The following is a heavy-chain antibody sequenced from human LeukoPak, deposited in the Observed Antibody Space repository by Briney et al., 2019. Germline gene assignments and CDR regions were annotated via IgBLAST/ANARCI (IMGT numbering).Heavy chain of an antibody. D-gene: IGHD3-3*01. CDR2: INHSGST. V-gene: IGHV4-34*01. J-gene: IGHJ5*02. CDR1: GGSFSGYY. Sequence: SETLYLTCAVYGGSFSGYYWSWIRQPPGKGLEWIGEINHSGSTNYNPSLKSRVTISVDTSKNQFSLKLSSVTAADTAVYYCARGQRYYDFWSGYNWFDPWGQGTLVTVSS. CDR3: ARGQRYYDFWSGYNWFDP.